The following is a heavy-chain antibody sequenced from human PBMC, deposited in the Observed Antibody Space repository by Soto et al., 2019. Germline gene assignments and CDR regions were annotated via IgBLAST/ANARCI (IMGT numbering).Heavy chain of an antibody. J-gene: IGHJ4*02. V-gene: IGHV3-7*01. Sequence: GGSLRCPWGVSLFNVMSYWMSWVRQSPGKGLQCVASIKEDGSEIYYLQSVRGRFTISRDSAGNALHLAMNYLSAEDTAVYFCARAIHFHYVNWRQRTLVIFSS. CDR3: ARAIHFHYVN. CDR1: LFNVMSYW. D-gene: IGHD3-16*01. CDR2: IKEDGSEI.